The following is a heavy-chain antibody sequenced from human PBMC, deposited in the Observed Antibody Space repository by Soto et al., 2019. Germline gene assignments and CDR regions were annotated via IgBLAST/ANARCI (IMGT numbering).Heavy chain of an antibody. V-gene: IGHV4-59*08. CDR3: ARQSRYCSSTSCYNWFDP. CDR1: GGSISSYY. CDR2: IYYNGNT. J-gene: IGHJ5*02. Sequence: SETLSLTCTVSGGSISSYYWNWIRQSPGKGLEWIGYIYYNGNTNYNPSLKSRVTISVDTSKNHFTLNLSSVTAADTAVYYCARQSRYCSSTSCYNWFDPWGQGTLVTVSS. D-gene: IGHD2-2*01.